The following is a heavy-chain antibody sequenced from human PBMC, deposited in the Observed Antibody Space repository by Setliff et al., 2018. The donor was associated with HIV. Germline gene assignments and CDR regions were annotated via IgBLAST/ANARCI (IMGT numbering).Heavy chain of an antibody. Sequence: PSETLSLTCTVSGGSISSGGFYWSWIRQHPGKGLEWIGYIYYSGSTYYSPSLKSRVTILVDTSKNQFSLKLSSVTAADTAVYYCARLVSSSSKFDSWGQGTLVTVSS. CDR2: IYYSGST. D-gene: IGHD6-6*01. CDR3: ARLVSSSSKFDS. CDR1: GGSISSGGFY. V-gene: IGHV4-31*03. J-gene: IGHJ4*02.